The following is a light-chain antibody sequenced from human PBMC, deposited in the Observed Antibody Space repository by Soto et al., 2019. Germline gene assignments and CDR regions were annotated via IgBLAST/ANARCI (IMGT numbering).Light chain of an antibody. CDR1: QSVDSN. Sequence: EIVLTQSPATLSVSPVERATLSCRASQSVDSNLAWYQQKPGQPPRLLIYDASTRATGIPARISGSGSGIEFTLTISSLQSEDFAVYYCKQYNNWRKFGQGTKVDIK. CDR2: DAS. V-gene: IGKV3-15*01. CDR3: KQYNNWRK. J-gene: IGKJ1*01.